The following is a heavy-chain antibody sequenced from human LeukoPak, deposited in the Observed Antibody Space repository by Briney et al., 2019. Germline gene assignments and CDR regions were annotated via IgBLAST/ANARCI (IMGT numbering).Heavy chain of an antibody. CDR1: GFPFKSYS. J-gene: IGHJ4*02. CDR2: ISSSSSTI. V-gene: IGHV3-48*01. CDR3: ARDYCSTTSCRFDY. Sequence: GSLSLSCAASGFPFKSYSMNWVRQAPGKGLEGVSYISSSSSTIYYADSVKGRFTISRDNAKNSLYLQMNSLRAEDTAVYYCARDYCSTTSCRFDYWGQGTLVTVSS. D-gene: IGHD2-2*01.